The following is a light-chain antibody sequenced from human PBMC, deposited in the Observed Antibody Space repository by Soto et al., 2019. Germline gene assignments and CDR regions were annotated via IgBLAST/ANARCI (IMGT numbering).Light chain of an antibody. CDR1: SSDVGGYNY. J-gene: IGLJ1*01. CDR3: SSYVGTNSYV. V-gene: IGLV2-8*01. Sequence: QSVLTQPPSASGSPGQSVTISCTGTSSDVGGYNYVSWYQHHPGKAPKLIIYEVYKLPSGVPDRFSGSKSGNTAALTVSGRQAEDEADYYCSSYVGTNSYVFGTGTKLTVL. CDR2: EVY.